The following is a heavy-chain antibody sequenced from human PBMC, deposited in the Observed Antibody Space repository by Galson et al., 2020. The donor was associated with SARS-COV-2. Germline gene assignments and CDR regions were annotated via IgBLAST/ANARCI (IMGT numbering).Heavy chain of an antibody. Sequence: SVKVSCKASGGTFSSYAISWVRQAPGQGLEWMGGIIPILGIANYAQKFQGRVTITADKSTSTAYMELSSLRSEDTAVYYCARVYCSSTSCYDKFDYWGQGTLVTVSS. CDR1: GGTFSSYA. CDR2: IIPILGIA. CDR3: ARVYCSSTSCYDKFDY. J-gene: IGHJ4*02. D-gene: IGHD2-2*01. V-gene: IGHV1-69*10.